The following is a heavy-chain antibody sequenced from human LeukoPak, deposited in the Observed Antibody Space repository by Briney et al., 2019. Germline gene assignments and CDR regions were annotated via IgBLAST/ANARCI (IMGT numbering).Heavy chain of an antibody. CDR3: ARDHGYSSSWYVGSAWFDP. CDR1: GFTFSSYS. V-gene: IGHV3-48*01. CDR2: ISSSSSTI. J-gene: IGHJ5*02. Sequence: SGGSLRLSCAASGFTFSSYSMNSVRQAPGKGLEWVSYISSSSSTIYYADSVKGRFTISRDNAKNTLYLQMNSLRAEDTAVYYCARDHGYSSSWYVGSAWFDPWGQGTLVTVSS. D-gene: IGHD6-13*01.